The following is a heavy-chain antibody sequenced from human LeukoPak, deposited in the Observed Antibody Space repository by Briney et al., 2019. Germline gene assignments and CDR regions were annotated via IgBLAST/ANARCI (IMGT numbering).Heavy chain of an antibody. V-gene: IGHV3-74*01. CDR1: GFTFSSYW. J-gene: IGHJ5*02. D-gene: IGHD3-10*01. CDR3: ARDLDGSGNYHWFDP. CDR2: INGDGSTT. Sequence: GGSLRLSCAASGFTFSSYWMHWVRQAPGKGLVWVSRINGDGSTTTYADSVQGRFTIARDNAKNTLYVQMNSLRVEDTAVYYCARDLDGSGNYHWFDPWGQGTLVTVSS.